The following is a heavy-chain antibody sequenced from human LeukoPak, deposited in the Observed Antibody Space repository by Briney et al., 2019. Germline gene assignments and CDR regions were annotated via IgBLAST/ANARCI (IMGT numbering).Heavy chain of an antibody. D-gene: IGHD1-1*01. V-gene: IGHV3-13*01. CDR3: VLGAYWNDDKNAFHI. CDR1: GLTFSSYD. CDR2: IGATGDT. J-gene: IGHJ3*02. Sequence: GGSLRLSCVASGLTFSSYDMHWIRQAPGKGLEWVSSIGATGDTYYTGSVRGRFTISRENAKKSVYLQMSSLSAGDTAVYFCVLGAYWNDDKNAFHIWGPGTMVTVSS.